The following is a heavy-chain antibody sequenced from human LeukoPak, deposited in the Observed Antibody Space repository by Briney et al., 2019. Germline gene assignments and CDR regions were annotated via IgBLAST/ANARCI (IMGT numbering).Heavy chain of an antibody. J-gene: IGHJ4*02. D-gene: IGHD6-19*01. V-gene: IGHV3-23*01. CDR1: GFTFSSYA. Sequence: PGGSLRLSCAASGFTFSSYAMSWVRQAPGKGLEWVSAISGSGGSTYYADSVKGRFTISRDNSKNTLYLQMNSLRAEDTAVYYCAKVVKVAVAGTLYYFDYWGQGTLVTVSS. CDR3: AKVVKVAVAGTLYYFDY. CDR2: ISGSGGST.